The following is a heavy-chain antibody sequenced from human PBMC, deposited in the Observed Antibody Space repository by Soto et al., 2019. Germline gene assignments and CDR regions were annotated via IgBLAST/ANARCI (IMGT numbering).Heavy chain of an antibody. CDR1: GYTFTSYG. V-gene: IGHV1-18*04. CDR2: ISAYNGNT. Sequence: ASVKVSCKASGYTFTSYGISWVRQAPGQGLEWMGWISAYNGNTNYARKLQGRVTMTTDTSTSTAYMELRSLRSDDTAVCYCARDHLPIQLWSPADYWGQGTLVTV. D-gene: IGHD5-18*01. J-gene: IGHJ4*02. CDR3: ARDHLPIQLWSPADY.